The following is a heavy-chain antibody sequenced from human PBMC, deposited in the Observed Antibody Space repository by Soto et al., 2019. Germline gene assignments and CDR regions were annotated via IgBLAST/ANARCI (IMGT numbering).Heavy chain of an antibody. CDR1: GGSISSSSYT. CDR3: ARDHYVYDILTGYGYYYGMDV. Sequence: SETLFLTCTVSGGSISSSSYTWAWIRQPPGKALEWIGHTYHSGNPYYNPSLKSRIIISVDTSKNQFSLKLSSVTAADTAVYYCARDHYVYDILTGYGYYYGMDVWGQGTTVTVSS. V-gene: IGHV4-30-2*05. J-gene: IGHJ6*02. D-gene: IGHD3-9*01. CDR2: TYHSGNP.